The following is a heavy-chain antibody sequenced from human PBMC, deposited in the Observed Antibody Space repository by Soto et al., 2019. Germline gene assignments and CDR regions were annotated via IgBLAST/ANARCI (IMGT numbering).Heavy chain of an antibody. Sequence: SQTLSLTCAISGDSVSSNSAAWNWIRQSPSRGLEWLGRTYYRSKWYNDYAVTVKSRITINPDTSKNQFSLQLNSVTPEDTTVYYCARDQDDFWSGSKIVAYGMDVWGQGSTVPVS. D-gene: IGHD3-3*01. CDR3: ARDQDDFWSGSKIVAYGMDV. CDR1: GDSVSSNSAA. V-gene: IGHV6-1*01. CDR2: TYYRSKWYN. J-gene: IGHJ6*02.